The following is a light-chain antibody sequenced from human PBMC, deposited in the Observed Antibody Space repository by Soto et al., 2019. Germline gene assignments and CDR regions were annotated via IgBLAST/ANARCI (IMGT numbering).Light chain of an antibody. V-gene: IGLV1-40*01. J-gene: IGLJ2*01. Sequence: QLVLTQTPSVSGAPGQKITMSCTGSSSNIGAGYDVHWYQQVPGAAPRLLIYGDNSRPSGVPDRFSASKSGASASLAITGLQGEDEANYYCQSYDTSLSGVIFGAGTKLTVL. CDR3: QSYDTSLSGVI. CDR1: SSNIGAGYD. CDR2: GDN.